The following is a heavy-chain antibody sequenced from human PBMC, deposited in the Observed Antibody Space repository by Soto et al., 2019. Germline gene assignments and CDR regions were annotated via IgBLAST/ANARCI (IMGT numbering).Heavy chain of an antibody. CDR1: GGSMISYY. D-gene: IGHD2-15*01. J-gene: IGHJ4*02. CDR2: IYYSGST. CDR3: AREGGGTVFDY. Sequence: SETLSLTCTVSGGSMISYYWSWIRQPPGKGLEWIGYIYYSGSTNYNPSLKSRVTISVDTSKNQFSLKLSSVTAADTAVYYCAREGGGTVFDYWGQGTLVTVSS. V-gene: IGHV4-59*01.